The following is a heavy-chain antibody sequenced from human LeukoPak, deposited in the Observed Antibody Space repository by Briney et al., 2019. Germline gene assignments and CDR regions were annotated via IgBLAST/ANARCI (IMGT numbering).Heavy chain of an antibody. CDR3: AREVDGSSTGCYMNY. V-gene: IGHV3-21*01. Sequence: GGSLRLSCAASGFTFSIYTMNWVRQAPGKGLEWVSSISSRSTYIYYADSLKGRFTISRDNAKNSLYLQMNSLRADDTAVYYCAREVDGSSTGCYMNYWGQGTLVSVSS. J-gene: IGHJ4*02. CDR2: ISSRSTYI. CDR1: GFTFSIYT. D-gene: IGHD2-2*02.